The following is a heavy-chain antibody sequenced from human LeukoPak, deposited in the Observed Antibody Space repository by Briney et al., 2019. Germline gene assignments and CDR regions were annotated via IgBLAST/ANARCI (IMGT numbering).Heavy chain of an antibody. CDR3: ASQYCSGTSCRGVIDY. J-gene: IGHJ4*02. CDR1: GGTFSSYA. D-gene: IGHD2-2*01. CDR2: IIPIFGTA. V-gene: IGHV1-69*13. Sequence: GASVKVSCKASGGTFSSYAISWVRQAPGQGLEWMGGIIPIFGTANYAQKFQGRVTITADESTSTAYMELSSLRSEDTAVYYCASQYCSGTSCRGVIDYWGQGTLVTVSS.